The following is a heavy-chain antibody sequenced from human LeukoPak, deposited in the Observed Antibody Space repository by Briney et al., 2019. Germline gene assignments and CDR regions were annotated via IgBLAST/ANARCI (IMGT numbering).Heavy chain of an antibody. Sequence: PGGSLRLSCAASGFTFSSYVMSWVRQAPGKGLEGVANIKQDGSEKYYVDSVKGRFTISRDKAKNSLYLQMNSLRAEDTAVYYCARDRSSIGYYYDSSGYIDYWGQGTLVTVSS. D-gene: IGHD3-22*01. J-gene: IGHJ4*02. V-gene: IGHV3-7*01. CDR2: IKQDGSEK. CDR3: ARDRSSIGYYYDSSGYIDY. CDR1: GFTFSSYV.